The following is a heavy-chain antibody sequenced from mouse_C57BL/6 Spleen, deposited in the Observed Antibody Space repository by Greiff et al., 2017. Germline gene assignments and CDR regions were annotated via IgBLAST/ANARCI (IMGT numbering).Heavy chain of an antibody. V-gene: IGHV5-12*01. J-gene: IGHJ3*01. D-gene: IGHD2-14*01. CDR2: ISNGGGST. Sequence: EVPRVESGGGLVQPGGSLKLSCAASGFTFSDYYMYWVRQTPEKRLEWVAYISNGGGSTYYPDTVKGRFTSSRDNAKNTLYLQMSRLKSEDTAMYYCARQGWYGGWFAYWGQGTLVTVSA. CDR1: GFTFSDYY. CDR3: ARQGWYGGWFAY.